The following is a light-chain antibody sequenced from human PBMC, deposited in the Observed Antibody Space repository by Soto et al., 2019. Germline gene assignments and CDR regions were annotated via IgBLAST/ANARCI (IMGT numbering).Light chain of an antibody. J-gene: IGKJ2*01. CDR3: QQTYMEPYT. V-gene: IGKV1-39*01. CDR1: QSVSTY. CDR2: GVS. Sequence: DIQMTQSPSSLSASVGDRVTITCRASQSVSTYLNWYFQKSGGAPKLLIHGVSKLENGTPSRFSGSGLATDFTLTINTLQPEDFAVYFCQQTYMEPYTFGQGTKVDIK.